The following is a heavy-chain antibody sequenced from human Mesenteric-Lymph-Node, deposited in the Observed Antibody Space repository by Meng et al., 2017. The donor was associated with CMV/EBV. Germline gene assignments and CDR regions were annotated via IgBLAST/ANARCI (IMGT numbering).Heavy chain of an antibody. CDR1: GYTFTHYY. CDR3: AREAGYSSGWYFGYYGMDV. Sequence: ASVKVSCKASGYTFTHYYIHWVRQAPGQGLEWMGWINPNSGGTNYAQKFQGRVTMTRDTPITTAYMELSSLRSDDTAVYYCAREAGYSSGWYFGYYGMDVWGQGTTVTVSS. D-gene: IGHD6-19*01. V-gene: IGHV1-2*02. J-gene: IGHJ6*02. CDR2: INPNSGGT.